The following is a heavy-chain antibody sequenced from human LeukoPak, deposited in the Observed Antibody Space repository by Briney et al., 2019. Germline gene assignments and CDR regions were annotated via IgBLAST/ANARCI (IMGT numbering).Heavy chain of an antibody. CDR1: GFTVSSNY. CDR2: IYSGGDT. CDR3: ARGRPGYYFDY. Sequence: GGSLRLSCAASGFTVSSNYMSWVRQAPGKGLEWVSVIYSGGDTYYADSVKGRFTISRDNSKDTVYLQVNSLRAEDTAVYYCARGRPGYYFDYWGQGTLVTVSS. V-gene: IGHV3-66*01. J-gene: IGHJ4*02. D-gene: IGHD6-6*01.